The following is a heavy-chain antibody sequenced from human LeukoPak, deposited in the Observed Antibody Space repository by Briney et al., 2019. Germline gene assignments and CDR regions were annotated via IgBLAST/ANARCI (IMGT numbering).Heavy chain of an antibody. CDR2: VSAYNGDT. D-gene: IGHD3-22*01. J-gene: IGHJ4*02. CDR1: GYTFTNYG. Sequence: ASVKVSCKASGYTFTNYGITWVRQAPGQGLEWMGWVSAYNGDTQFAEKFQDRVTMTTDTSTSTAYMELRGLRSDDTAVYYCATTYYYDSSGYYSTPLFDYWGQGTLVTVSS. V-gene: IGHV1-18*01. CDR3: ATTYYYDSSGYYSTPLFDY.